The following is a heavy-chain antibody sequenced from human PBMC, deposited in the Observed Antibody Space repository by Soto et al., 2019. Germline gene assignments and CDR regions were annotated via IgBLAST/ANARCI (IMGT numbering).Heavy chain of an antibody. V-gene: IGHV3-73*01. D-gene: IGHD2-21*02. CDR2: IRSKANSYAT. CDR1: GFTFSGSA. Sequence: GGSLRLSCAASGFTFSGSAMHWVRQASGKGLEWVGRIRSKANSYATAYAASVKGRFTISRDDSKNTAYLQMNSLKTEDTAVYYCTRPIVAYCGGDCYYDYWGQGTLVTVSS. J-gene: IGHJ4*02. CDR3: TRPIVAYCGGDCYYDY.